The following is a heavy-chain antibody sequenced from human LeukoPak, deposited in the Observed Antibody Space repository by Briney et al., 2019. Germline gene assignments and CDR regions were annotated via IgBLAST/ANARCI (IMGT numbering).Heavy chain of an antibody. D-gene: IGHD5-24*01. V-gene: IGHV4-39*07. J-gene: IGHJ6*02. CDR3: ARDKRETLYGMDV. CDR2: IYYSGST. CDR1: GGSISSSSYC. Sequence: SETLSLTCTVSGGSISSSSYCWGWSRQPPGKGLEWIGSIYYSGSTYYNPSLKSRVTISINTSKNQFSLKLSSVTAADTAVYYCARDKRETLYGMDVWGQGTTVTVSS.